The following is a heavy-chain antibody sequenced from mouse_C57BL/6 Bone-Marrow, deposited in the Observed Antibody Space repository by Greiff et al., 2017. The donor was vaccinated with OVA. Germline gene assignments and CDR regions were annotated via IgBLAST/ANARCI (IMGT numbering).Heavy chain of an antibody. D-gene: IGHD1-1*01. CDR3: TRRAYGSSYDAMDY. J-gene: IGHJ4*01. Sequence: VHLVESGAELVRPGASVTLSCKASGYTFTDYEMHWVKQTPVHGLEWIGAIDPETGGTAYNQKFKGKAILTADKSSSTAYMELRSLTSEDSAVYYCTRRAYGSSYDAMDYWGQGTSVTVSS. CDR1: GYTFTDYE. V-gene: IGHV1-15*01. CDR2: IDPETGGT.